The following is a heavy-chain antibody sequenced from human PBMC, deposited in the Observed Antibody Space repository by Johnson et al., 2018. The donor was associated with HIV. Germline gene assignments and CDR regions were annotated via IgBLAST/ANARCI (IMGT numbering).Heavy chain of an antibody. CDR2: VNSDGSGT. CDR3: ARGERRWLQSGAFDI. D-gene: IGHD5-24*01. CDR1: GFTFSNYW. V-gene: IGHV3-74*02. Sequence: VQLVESGGGLVKPGGSLRLSCAASGFTFSNYWMHWVRQAPGKGLVWVSRVNSDGSGTTYADSVKGRFAISRDYSKNTLYLQMNSLRAEDTAVYYCARGERRWLQSGAFDIWGQGTMVTVSS. J-gene: IGHJ3*02.